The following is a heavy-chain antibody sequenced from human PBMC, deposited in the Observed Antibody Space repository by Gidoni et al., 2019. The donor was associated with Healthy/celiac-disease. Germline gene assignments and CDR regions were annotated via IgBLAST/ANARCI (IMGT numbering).Heavy chain of an antibody. Sequence: EVQLVESGGGLVQPGGARRLSCAASGFTFGSEWMSWFRQAPGKGLEWVANIKQDGSDKYFVASVKGRFTISRDNAKNSLYLQMNSLRAEDTAVYYCARDQSDIVVVVAATLDAFDIWGQGTMVTVSS. D-gene: IGHD2-15*01. CDR1: GFTFGSEW. CDR3: ARDQSDIVVVVAATLDAFDI. V-gene: IGHV3-7*01. CDR2: IKQDGSDK. J-gene: IGHJ3*02.